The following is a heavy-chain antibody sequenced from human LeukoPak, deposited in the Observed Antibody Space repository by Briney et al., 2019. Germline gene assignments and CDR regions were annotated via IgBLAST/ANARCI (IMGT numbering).Heavy chain of an antibody. CDR2: IYHSGST. D-gene: IGHD5-18*01. CDR3: ASRRPGYSYGWYYFDY. J-gene: IGHJ4*02. Sequence: SETLSLTCVVSGYSISSGYYWGWIRQPPGKGLEWIGSIYHSGSTYYNPSLKSRVTISVDTSKNQFSLKLSSVAAADTAVYYCASRRPGYSYGWYYFDYWGQGTLVTVSS. CDR1: GYSISSGYY. V-gene: IGHV4-38-2*01.